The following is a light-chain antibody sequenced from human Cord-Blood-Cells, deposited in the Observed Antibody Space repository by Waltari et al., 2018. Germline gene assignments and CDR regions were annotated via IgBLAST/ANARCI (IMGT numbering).Light chain of an antibody. CDR3: QSYDSSLSGWV. V-gene: IGLV1-40*01. Sequence: QSVLTQPPSVSGAPGQRVTISCTGSSSNIGAGYDVHWYQQLPGTAPKLLIYGNSNRPSGVPARLSGSKSGTSASLAITGLQAEDEADYYCQSYDSSLSGWVFGGGTKLTVL. J-gene: IGLJ3*02. CDR1: SSNIGAGYD. CDR2: GNS.